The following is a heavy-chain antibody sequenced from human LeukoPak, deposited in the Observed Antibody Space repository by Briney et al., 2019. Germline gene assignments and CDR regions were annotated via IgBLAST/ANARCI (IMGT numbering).Heavy chain of an antibody. D-gene: IGHD5-24*01. CDR2: MSGSGGST. J-gene: IGHJ4*02. V-gene: IGHV3-23*01. CDR3: AKGYGYNSPQVLDY. CDR1: GFTYNNYS. Sequence: GDSLRLPCAASGFTYNNYSMRWVRQAPGKGLAWVSAMSGSGGSTYYADSVKGRFTISRHNSKNTLYLQMNSLMAEDTAVYYCAKGYGYNSPQVLDYWGQGTLVTVSS.